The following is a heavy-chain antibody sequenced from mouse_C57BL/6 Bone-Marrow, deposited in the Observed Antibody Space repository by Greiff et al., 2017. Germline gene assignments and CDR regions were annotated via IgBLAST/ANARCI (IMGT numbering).Heavy chain of an antibody. CDR3: ARRIYYYGSRFDY. D-gene: IGHD1-1*01. CDR1: GYTFTSYW. J-gene: IGHJ2*01. Sequence: QVQLQQSGAELAKPGASVKLSCKASGYTFTSYWMHWVKQRPGQGLEWIGYINPSSGYTKSNQKFKDKATLTADKSSSTAYMQLSSLTYEDSAVYYCARRIYYYGSRFDYWGQGTTLTVSS. V-gene: IGHV1-7*01. CDR2: INPSSGYT.